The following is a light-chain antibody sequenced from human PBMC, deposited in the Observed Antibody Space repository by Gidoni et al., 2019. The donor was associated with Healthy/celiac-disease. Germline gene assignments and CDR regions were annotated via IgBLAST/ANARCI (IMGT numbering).Light chain of an antibody. CDR3: QQSYSTPRVT. V-gene: IGKV1-39*01. CDR2: AAS. Sequence: DIQMTQSPSSLSASVGDRVTITCRASQSISSYLNWYQQKPGKAPKLLIYAASSLQSGVPSRFSGSGSGTDFTLTISSLQPEDFATYYCQQSYSTPRVTFGQGSEVEIK. CDR1: QSISSY. J-gene: IGKJ1*01.